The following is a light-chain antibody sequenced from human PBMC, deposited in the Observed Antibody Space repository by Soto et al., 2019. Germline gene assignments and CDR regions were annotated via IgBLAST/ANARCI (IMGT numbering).Light chain of an antibody. V-gene: IGLV2-11*01. CDR1: SSDFGGDHY. CDR3: CSYAGSYTFVI. CDR2: DAS. J-gene: IGLJ2*01. Sequence: QSALTQPRSVSGSPGQSVTISCTGASSDFGGDHYVSWYQQHPGEAPKLVIYDASKRPSGVPDRFSGSKSGNTASLTISGLQAEDEADYYCCSYAGSYTFVIFGGGTKVTVL.